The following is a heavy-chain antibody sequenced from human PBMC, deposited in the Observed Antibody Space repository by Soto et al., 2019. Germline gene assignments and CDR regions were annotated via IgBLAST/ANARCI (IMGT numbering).Heavy chain of an antibody. CDR1: GYTFTSYF. Sequence: ASVKVSCKASGYTFTSYFMHWVRQAHGQGLEWMGIINPSGGSTSYAQKFQGRVTMTRDTSTSTVYMELSSLRSEDTAVYYCARELGYCSGGSCYMDGAFDFWGQGTMVTVSS. J-gene: IGHJ3*01. CDR2: INPSGGST. D-gene: IGHD2-15*01. CDR3: ARELGYCSGGSCYMDGAFDF. V-gene: IGHV1-46*01.